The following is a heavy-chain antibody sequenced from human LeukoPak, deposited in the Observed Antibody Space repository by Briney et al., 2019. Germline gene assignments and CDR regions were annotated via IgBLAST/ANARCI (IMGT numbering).Heavy chain of an antibody. CDR1: GYSISSGYY. V-gene: IGHV4-38-2*02. D-gene: IGHD1-14*01. CDR3: ARLEPEIYYYYYMDV. J-gene: IGHJ6*03. CDR2: IYYSGST. Sequence: SETLSLTCTVSGYSISSGYYWGWIRQPPGKGLEWIGSIYYSGSTYYNPSLKSRVTISVDTSKNQFSLKLSSVTAADTAVYYCARLEPEIYYYYYMDVWGKGTTVTISS.